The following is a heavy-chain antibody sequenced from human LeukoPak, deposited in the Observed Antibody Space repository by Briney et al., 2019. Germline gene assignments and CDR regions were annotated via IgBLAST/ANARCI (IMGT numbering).Heavy chain of an antibody. J-gene: IGHJ4*02. CDR2: MYSSGTI. D-gene: IGHD1-1*01. CDR1: GGSVSGSYY. V-gene: IGHV4-61*01. Sequence: SETLSLTCTVSGGSVSGSYYWNWIRQPPGKGLEWIGYMYSSGTINYNPSLKSRVTVSIDMSKNQFSLKLSSVTAADTAAYYCAGLEPDRPLDYWGQGTLVTVSS. CDR3: AGLEPDRPLDY.